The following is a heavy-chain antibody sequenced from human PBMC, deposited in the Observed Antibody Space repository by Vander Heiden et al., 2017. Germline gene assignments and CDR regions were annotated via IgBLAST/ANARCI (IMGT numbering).Heavy chain of an antibody. D-gene: IGHD3-10*01. J-gene: IGHJ6*02. Sequence: EVQLLESGGGLVQPGGSLRLSCAAYGFTFSSYAVCWVRQAPGKVLEWVSAISGSGGITYYADSVKGRFTISRDNSKNTLYLQMNSLRAEDTAVYYCAKELSVGVWFGGTYGMDVWGQGTTVTVSS. V-gene: IGHV3-23*01. CDR3: AKELSVGVWFGGTYGMDV. CDR2: ISGSGGIT. CDR1: GFTFSSYA.